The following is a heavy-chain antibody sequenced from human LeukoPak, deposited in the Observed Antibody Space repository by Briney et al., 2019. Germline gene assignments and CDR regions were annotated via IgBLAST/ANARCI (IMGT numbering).Heavy chain of an antibody. D-gene: IGHD3-22*01. CDR1: GYTFTGYY. J-gene: IGHJ4*02. Sequence: ASVKVSCKASGYTFTGYYMHWVRQAPGQGLEWMGWINPNSGGINYAQKIQGRVTMTRDTSISTAYMELSRLRSDDTAVYYCARGGGRLLRNIFDYWGQGTLVTVSS. V-gene: IGHV1-2*02. CDR3: ARGGGRLLRNIFDY. CDR2: INPNSGGI.